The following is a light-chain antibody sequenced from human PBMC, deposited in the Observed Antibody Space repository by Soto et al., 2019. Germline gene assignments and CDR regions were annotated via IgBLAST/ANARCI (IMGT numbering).Light chain of an antibody. CDR3: QSYDIRLSGVV. CDR2: GNR. V-gene: IGLV1-40*01. Sequence: QLVLTQPPSVSGAPGQRVTISCTGSSSNIGAGYDVHWYQHLPGTAPKVLIYGNRHRPSGVPDRFSGSKSGTSASLAITGLQADDEADYYCQSYDIRLSGVVFGGGTKLTVL. CDR1: SSNIGAGYD. J-gene: IGLJ2*01.